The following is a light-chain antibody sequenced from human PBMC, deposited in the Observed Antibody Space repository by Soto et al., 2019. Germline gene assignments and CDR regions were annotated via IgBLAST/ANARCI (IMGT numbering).Light chain of an antibody. CDR3: QQYNNWPPT. CDR2: DAS. J-gene: IGKJ1*01. Sequence: EIVMTQSPATLYVSAGERATLSCRARQTISSNLAWYQQKPGQAPRLLIYDASTRATGIPARFSGSGSGTEFTLTISSLQSEDFAFYYCQQYNNWPPTFGQGTKVEIK. CDR1: QTISSN. V-gene: IGKV3-15*01.